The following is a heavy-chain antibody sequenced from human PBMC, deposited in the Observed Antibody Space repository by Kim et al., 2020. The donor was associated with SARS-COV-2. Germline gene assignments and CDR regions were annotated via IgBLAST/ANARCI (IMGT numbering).Heavy chain of an antibody. D-gene: IGHD6-19*01. J-gene: IGHJ4*02. CDR1: GYSFTSYW. V-gene: IGHV5-10-1*01. CDR2: IDPSDSYT. Sequence: GESLKISCKGSGYSFTSYWISWVRQMPGKGLEWMGRIDPSDSYTNYSPSFQGHVTISADKSISTAYLQWSSLKASDTAMYYCARQDIRGSAGTGSGYWGQGTLVTVSS. CDR3: ARQDIRGSAGTGSGY.